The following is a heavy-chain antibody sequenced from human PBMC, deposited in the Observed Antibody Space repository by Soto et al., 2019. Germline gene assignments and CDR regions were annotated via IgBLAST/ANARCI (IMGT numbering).Heavy chain of an antibody. Sequence: PGESLKISCKGPGYSFTSYWIGWVRQMPGKGLEWMGIIYPGDSDTRYSPSFQGQVTISADKSISTAYLQWSSLKASDTAMYYCARGSNDFPYYYYGMDVWGQGTTVTVSS. V-gene: IGHV5-51*01. J-gene: IGHJ6*02. D-gene: IGHD3-3*01. CDR3: ARGSNDFPYYYYGMDV. CDR2: IYPGDSDT. CDR1: GYSFTSYW.